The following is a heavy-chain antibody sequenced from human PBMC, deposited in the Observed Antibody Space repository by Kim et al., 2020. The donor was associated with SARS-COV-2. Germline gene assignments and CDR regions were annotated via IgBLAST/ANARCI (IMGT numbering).Heavy chain of an antibody. CDR3: ARDYPGSGSDSFYQNDY. CDR1: GYTFTGYF. D-gene: IGHD3-10*01. Sequence: ASVKVSCKASGYTFTGYFMHWVRQAPGQGLEWMGRINPNTGGTNYAQSFQGRVTMTRDTSISTAYMELTRLTSDDTAVYYCARDYPGSGSDSFYQNDYWGQGTLVTVSS. CDR2: INPNTGGT. J-gene: IGHJ4*02. V-gene: IGHV1-2*06.